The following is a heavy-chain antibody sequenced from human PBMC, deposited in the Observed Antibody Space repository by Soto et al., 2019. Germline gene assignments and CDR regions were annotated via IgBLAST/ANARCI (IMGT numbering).Heavy chain of an antibody. D-gene: IGHD6-13*01. CDR1: GFTFSSYA. J-gene: IGHJ4*02. Sequence: GGSLRLSCAASGFTFSSYAMSWVRQAPGKGLEWVSAISGSGGSTYYADSVKGRFTISSDNSKNTLYLQMNSLRAEDTAVYYCAKDPHSSSWYFYFDYWGQGTLGNVSS. V-gene: IGHV3-23*01. CDR3: AKDPHSSSWYFYFDY. CDR2: ISGSGGST.